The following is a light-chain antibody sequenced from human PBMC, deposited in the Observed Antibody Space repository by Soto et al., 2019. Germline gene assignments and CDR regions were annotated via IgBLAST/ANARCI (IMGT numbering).Light chain of an antibody. V-gene: IGKV3-20*01. CDR1: QSFTSSY. CDR3: QQYGSSPQT. CDR2: GAS. J-gene: IGKJ2*01. Sequence: EIVLTQSPGTLSLSPGERATLSCRASQSFTSSYLAWYQQKPGQAPRLLLYGASSRATGIPDRFSGSGFGTAFTLTISRLGPGGFAVYYCQQYGSSPQTFGQGTKLEIK.